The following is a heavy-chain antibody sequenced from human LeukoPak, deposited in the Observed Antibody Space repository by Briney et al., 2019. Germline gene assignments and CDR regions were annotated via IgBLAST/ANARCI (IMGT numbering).Heavy chain of an antibody. J-gene: IGHJ4*02. Sequence: PGGSLRLSCAASGFTFSSYSMNWVRQAPGKGLEWVSYISTSGSTIYYADSVKGRFTISRDNAKNSLYLQMNSLRAEDTAVYYCVRDLSGNYPTDDYWGQGTLVTVSS. CDR3: VRDLSGNYPTDDY. D-gene: IGHD1-26*01. CDR1: GFTFSSYS. V-gene: IGHV3-48*04. CDR2: ISTSGSTI.